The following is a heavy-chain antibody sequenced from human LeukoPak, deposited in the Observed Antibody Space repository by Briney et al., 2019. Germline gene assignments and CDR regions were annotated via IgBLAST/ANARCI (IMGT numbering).Heavy chain of an antibody. CDR1: GYTFTSYY. V-gene: IGHV1-46*01. J-gene: IGHJ3*02. CDR2: INPSGGST. D-gene: IGHD3-22*01. Sequence: GASVKVSCKASGYTFTSYYMHWVRQAPGQGLEWMGIINPSGGSTSYAQKFQGRVTMTSATSTSTVYMELSSLRSEDTAVYYCAREEGSYYDSSGYPDAFDIWGQGTMVTVSS. CDR3: AREEGSYYDSSGYPDAFDI.